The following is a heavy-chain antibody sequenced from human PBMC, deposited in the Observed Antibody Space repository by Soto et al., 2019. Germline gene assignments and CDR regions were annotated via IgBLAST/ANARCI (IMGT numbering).Heavy chain of an antibody. D-gene: IGHD1-26*01. CDR2: ISWNSGSI. CDR3: AKDIGELGYLDY. CDR1: GFTFDDYA. Sequence: GGSLRLSCAASGFTFDDYAMHWVRQAPGKGLEWVSGISWNSGSIGYADSVKGRFTISRDNAKNSLYLQMNSLRAEDTALYYCAKDIGELGYLDYWGQGTLVTVSS. J-gene: IGHJ4*02. V-gene: IGHV3-9*01.